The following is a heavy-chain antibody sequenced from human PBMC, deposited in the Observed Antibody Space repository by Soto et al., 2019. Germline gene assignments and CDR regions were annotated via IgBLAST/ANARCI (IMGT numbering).Heavy chain of an antibody. V-gene: IGHV4-30-2*01. CDR3: ARGSRDGYLFYFDY. Sequence: SETLSLTCAVSGGSISSGGYSWSWIRQPPGKGLEWIGYMYHSGSTYYNPSLKSRVTISIDRSKNQFSLKLSSVTAADTAVYYCARGSRDGYLFYFDYWGQGTLVTVSS. J-gene: IGHJ4*02. CDR2: MYHSGST. D-gene: IGHD5-12*01. CDR1: GGSISSGGYS.